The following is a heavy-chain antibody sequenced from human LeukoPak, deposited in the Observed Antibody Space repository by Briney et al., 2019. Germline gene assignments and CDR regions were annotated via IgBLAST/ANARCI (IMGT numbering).Heavy chain of an antibody. J-gene: IGHJ6*02. V-gene: IGHV1-2*06. CDR3: ARDTTYSSSWYSSDRTYYYGMDV. CDR2: INPNSGDT. D-gene: IGHD6-13*01. Sequence: ASVKVSCKASGYTFTGYHMHWVRQAPGQGLEWMGRINPNSGDTNYAQKFQGRVTMTRDTSISTAYMELSSLRSEDTAVYYCARDTTYSSSWYSSDRTYYYGMDVWGQGTTVTVSS. CDR1: GYTFTGYH.